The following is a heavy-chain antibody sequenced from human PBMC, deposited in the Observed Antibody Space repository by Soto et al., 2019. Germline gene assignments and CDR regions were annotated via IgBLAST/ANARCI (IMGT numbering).Heavy chain of an antibody. CDR1: GFTFSGSA. Sequence: GGSLRLSCAASGFTFSGSAMHWVRQASGKGLEWVGRIRSKANSYATAYAASVKGRFTISRDDSKNTAYLQMNSLKTEDTAVYYCTRGTAAVNWFDPWGQGTLVTVSS. J-gene: IGHJ5*02. V-gene: IGHV3-73*01. D-gene: IGHD6-13*01. CDR3: TRGTAAVNWFDP. CDR2: IRSKANSYAT.